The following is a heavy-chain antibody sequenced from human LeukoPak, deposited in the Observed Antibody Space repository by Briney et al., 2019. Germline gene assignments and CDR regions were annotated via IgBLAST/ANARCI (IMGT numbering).Heavy chain of an antibody. CDR2: IWYDGSNK. J-gene: IGHJ4*02. CDR1: GFTFSSYG. CDR3: ARDKGAATDLRFLEWLAHFDY. V-gene: IGHV3-33*01. D-gene: IGHD3-3*01. Sequence: GGSLRLPCAASGFTFSSYGMHWVRQAPGKGLEWVAVIWYDGSNKYYADSVKGRFTISRDNSKNTLYLQMNSLRAEDTAVYYCARDKGAATDLRFLEWLAHFDYWGQGTLVTVSS.